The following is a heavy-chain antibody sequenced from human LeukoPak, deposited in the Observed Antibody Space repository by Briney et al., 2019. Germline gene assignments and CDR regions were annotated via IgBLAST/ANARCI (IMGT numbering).Heavy chain of an antibody. J-gene: IGHJ4*02. CDR3: ARDSLGYFDY. V-gene: IGHV3-30*01. Sequence: PGGSLRLSCAASGFTFSSYAMHWVRQAPGKGLEWVAVISYDGSNKYYADSVKGRLTISRDNSKNTLYLQMNSLRAEDTAVYYCARDSLGYFDYWGQGTLVTVSS. CDR1: GFTFSSYA. CDR2: ISYDGSNK.